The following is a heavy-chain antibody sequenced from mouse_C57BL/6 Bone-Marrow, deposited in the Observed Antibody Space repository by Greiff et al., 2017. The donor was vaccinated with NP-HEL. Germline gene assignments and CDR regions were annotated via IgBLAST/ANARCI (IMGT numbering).Heavy chain of an antibody. Sequence: VKLQQPGAELVRPGSSVKLSCKASGYTFTSYWMHWVKQRPIQGLEWIGNIDPSDSETHYNQKFKDKATLTVDKSSSTAYMQLSSLTSEDSAVYYCARKAQATPYAMDYWGQGTSVTVSS. CDR3: ARKAQATPYAMDY. CDR2: IDPSDSET. D-gene: IGHD3-2*02. J-gene: IGHJ4*01. V-gene: IGHV1-52*01. CDR1: GYTFTSYW.